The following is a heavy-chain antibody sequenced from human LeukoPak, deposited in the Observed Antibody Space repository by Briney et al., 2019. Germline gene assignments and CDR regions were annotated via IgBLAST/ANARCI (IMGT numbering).Heavy chain of an antibody. Sequence: GASVKVSCKASGGTFSSYAISWVRQAPGQGLEWMGRIIPILGIANYAQKFQGRVTITADKSTSTAYMELSSLRSEDTAVYYYARGNYYDSSGYYHYWGRGTLVTVSS. CDR3: ARGNYYDSSGYYHY. J-gene: IGHJ4*02. V-gene: IGHV1-69*04. D-gene: IGHD3-22*01. CDR2: IIPILGIA. CDR1: GGTFSSYA.